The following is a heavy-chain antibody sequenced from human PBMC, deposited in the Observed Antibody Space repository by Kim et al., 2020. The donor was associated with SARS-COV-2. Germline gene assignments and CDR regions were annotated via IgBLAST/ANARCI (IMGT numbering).Heavy chain of an antibody. V-gene: IGHV3-53*01. J-gene: IGHJ4*02. CDR3: ARGARFSAIVDF. Sequence: HYADSGKGRFTISRDSPKNTLYLQMNSLSVEDTAIYYCARGARFSAIVDFWGQGTLVIVSS. D-gene: IGHD3-3*01.